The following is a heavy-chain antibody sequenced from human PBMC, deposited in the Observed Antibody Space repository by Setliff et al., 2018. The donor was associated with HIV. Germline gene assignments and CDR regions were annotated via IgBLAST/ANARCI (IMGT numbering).Heavy chain of an antibody. D-gene: IGHD4-4*01. CDR3: AKGGRDYNWWDLSYYYYYYMAV. CDR1: GFTFRNYW. CDR2: NGIINGAK. V-gene: IGHV3-48*01. Sequence: PGGSLRLSCVASGFTFRNYWMSWVRQAPGKGLEWISYNGIINGAKHYADSMEGRFTISRDDAKNSLYLQMNSLRAEDTAVYYCAKGGRDYNWWDLSYYYYYYMAVWGKGTTVTVSS. J-gene: IGHJ6*03.